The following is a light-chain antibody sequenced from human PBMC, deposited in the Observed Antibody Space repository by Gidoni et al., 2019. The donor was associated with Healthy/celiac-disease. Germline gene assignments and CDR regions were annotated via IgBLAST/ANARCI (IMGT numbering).Light chain of an antibody. CDR3: CSYAGSYTLV. Sequence: QSALTQPRSVSGSPGQSVTISCTGTSSDVGGYNYVSWYQQHPGKAPKLMSYDVSKLPSGVPDRFSGSKSGSTASLTISGLQAEDEADFYCCSYAGSYTLVFGGGTKLTVL. V-gene: IGLV2-11*01. CDR1: SSDVGGYNY. CDR2: DVS. J-gene: IGLJ3*02.